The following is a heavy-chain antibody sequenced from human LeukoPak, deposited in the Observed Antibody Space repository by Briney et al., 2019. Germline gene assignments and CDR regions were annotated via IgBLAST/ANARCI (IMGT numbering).Heavy chain of an antibody. V-gene: IGHV1-2*02. CDR3: ARGYYYDSSGPASQPDFDY. J-gene: IGHJ4*02. D-gene: IGHD3-22*01. Sequence: ASVKVSCKASGYTFTGYYMHWVRQAPGQGLEWMGWINPNSGGTNYAQKFQGRVTMTRDTSISTAYMELSRLRSDDTAVYYCARGYYYDSSGPASQPDFDYWGQGTLVTVSS. CDR2: INPNSGGT. CDR1: GYTFTGYY.